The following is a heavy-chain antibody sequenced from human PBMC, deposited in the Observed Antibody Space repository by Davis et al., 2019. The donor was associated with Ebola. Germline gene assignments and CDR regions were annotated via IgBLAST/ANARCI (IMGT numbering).Heavy chain of an antibody. Sequence: GESLKISCKDSGNRFSSHWIGWVRQTPGKGLECMGIIHRGDSDTRYSPSSLGQVIISADKSISTVYLQWNSLKASDTAMYYCARGTDGYNPGGYFDSWGQGTLVTVSS. CDR1: GNRFSSHW. D-gene: IGHD5-24*01. V-gene: IGHV5-51*01. J-gene: IGHJ4*02. CDR3: ARGTDGYNPGGYFDS. CDR2: IHRGDSDT.